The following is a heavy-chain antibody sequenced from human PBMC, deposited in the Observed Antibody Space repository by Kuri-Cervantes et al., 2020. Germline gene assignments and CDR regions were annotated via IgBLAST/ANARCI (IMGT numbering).Heavy chain of an antibody. V-gene: IGHV3-53*01. CDR1: GFTVSSNY. Sequence: GGSLRLSCAASGFTVSSNYMSWVRQAPGKGLEWVSVIYSGGDTYYAESVKSRFTISRDDSKNTLYLQMNSLRAEDTAVYYCARLLYFDQWGQGTLVTVSS. J-gene: IGHJ4*02. CDR3: ARLLYFDQ. CDR2: IYSGGDT.